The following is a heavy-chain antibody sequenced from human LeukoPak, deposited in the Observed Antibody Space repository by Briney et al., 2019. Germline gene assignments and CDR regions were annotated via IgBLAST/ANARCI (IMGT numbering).Heavy chain of an antibody. V-gene: IGHV3-23*01. CDR3: AKDNDKVGATTYHFQH. CDR1: GFTFSSYA. D-gene: IGHD1-26*01. Sequence: GGSLRLSCAASGFTFSSYAMSWVRQAPGKGLEWVSAISGSGGSTYYADSVKGRFTISRDNSKNTLYLQMNSLRAEDTAVYYCAKDNDKVGATTYHFQHWGQGTLVTVSS. CDR2: ISGSGGST. J-gene: IGHJ1*01.